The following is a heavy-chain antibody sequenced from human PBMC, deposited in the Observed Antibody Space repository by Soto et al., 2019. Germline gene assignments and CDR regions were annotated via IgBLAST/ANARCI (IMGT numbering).Heavy chain of an antibody. Sequence: PGESLKISCKGSGYNFTRPYSRYCFGWVRQMPGKGLEWMGRIDPSDSYSNYSPSFQGHVTISADKSISTAYLQWNSLKASDTAIYYCARLSVVDYYGMDVWGQGTTVTVSS. CDR2: IDPSDSYS. V-gene: IGHV5-10-1*01. CDR1: GYNFTRPYSRYC. J-gene: IGHJ6*02. D-gene: IGHD3-22*01. CDR3: ARLSVVDYYGMDV.